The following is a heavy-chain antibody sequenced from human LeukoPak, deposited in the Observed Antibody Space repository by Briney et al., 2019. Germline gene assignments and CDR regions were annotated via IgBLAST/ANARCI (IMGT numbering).Heavy chain of an antibody. Sequence: PGGSLRLSCAASGFTFSSYAMHWVRQAPGKGLEWVAVISYDGSNKYYADSVKGRFTISSDNSKNTLYLQMNSLRAEDTAVYYCARDRGWWLPLDYWGQGTLVTVSS. CDR1: GFTFSSYA. J-gene: IGHJ4*02. V-gene: IGHV3-30-3*01. D-gene: IGHD2-15*01. CDR2: ISYDGSNK. CDR3: ARDRGWWLPLDY.